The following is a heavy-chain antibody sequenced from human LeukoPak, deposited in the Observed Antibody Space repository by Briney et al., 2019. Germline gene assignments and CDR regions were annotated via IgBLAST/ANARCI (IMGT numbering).Heavy chain of an antibody. D-gene: IGHD3-22*01. CDR3: ARARSDYYDSSGYTTRPYYFDY. CDR2: ISYSGST. J-gene: IGHJ4*02. CDR1: GSSINVYY. V-gene: IGHV4-59*01. Sequence: PSETLSLTCTVSGSSINVYYWSWIRQSPGKGLEWIAYISYSGSTNYNPSLKSRVTISVDTSKNQFSLKLSSVTAADTAVYYCARARSDYYDSSGYTTRPYYFDYWGQGTLVTVSS.